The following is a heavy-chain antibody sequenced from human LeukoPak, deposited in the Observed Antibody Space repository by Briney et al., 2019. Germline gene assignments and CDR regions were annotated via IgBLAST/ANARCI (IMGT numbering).Heavy chain of an antibody. D-gene: IGHD1-26*01. CDR1: GFTFVGYA. V-gene: IGHV3-23*01. CDR2: ISGSGGST. Sequence: PGGSLRLSCAASGFTFVGYAMSWVRQAPGKGLEWVSGISGSGGSTYYAHSVKGRFTISRDNSKNTLYLQMHSPKAKDTDVCVRANTLGRADGFDYWGQGTLVTVSS. CDR3: ANTLGRADGFDY. J-gene: IGHJ4*02.